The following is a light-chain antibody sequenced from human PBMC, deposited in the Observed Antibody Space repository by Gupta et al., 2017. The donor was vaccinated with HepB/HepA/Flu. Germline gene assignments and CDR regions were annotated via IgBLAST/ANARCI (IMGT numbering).Light chain of an antibody. CDR1: QSISTY. CDR3: QQRSSIPFT. CDR2: AAS. V-gene: IGKV1-39*01. Sequence: MTQTPSSLSASLGDRVTITCRASQSISTYLNWYQYKPGTVPKLLIFAASILQDGVPSRFSGSGSGTVFTLAISSLQPDDVATYFCQQRSSIPFTFGRGTTVDI. J-gene: IGKJ4*01.